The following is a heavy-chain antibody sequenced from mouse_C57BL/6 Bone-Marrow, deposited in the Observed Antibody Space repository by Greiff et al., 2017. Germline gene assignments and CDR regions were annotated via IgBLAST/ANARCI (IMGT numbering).Heavy chain of an antibody. Sequence: VQLQQSGAELVRPGASVKLSCTASGFNIKDDYMHWVKQRPEQGLEWIGWIDPENGDTESASKFQGKATITADTASHTASLQLSRLTSVDTSVYYCTPLLDYWGQGTSVTVSS. V-gene: IGHV14-4*01. CDR2: IDPENGDT. D-gene: IGHD6-1*01. CDR3: TPLLDY. J-gene: IGHJ4*01. CDR1: GFNIKDDY.